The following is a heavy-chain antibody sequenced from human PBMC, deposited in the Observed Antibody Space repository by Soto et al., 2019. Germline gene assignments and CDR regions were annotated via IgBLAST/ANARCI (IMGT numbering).Heavy chain of an antibody. CDR1: GYTFTSYD. CDR3: ARSIVVVTALDY. J-gene: IGHJ4*02. V-gene: IGHV1-8*01. CDR2: MNPNSGNT. D-gene: IGHD2-21*02. Sequence: GASVKVSCKASGYTFTSYDINWVRQATGKGLEWMGWMNPNSGNTGYAQKFQGRVTMTRNTSISTAYMELSSLRSEDTAVYYCARSIVVVTALDYWGQGSLVTVSS.